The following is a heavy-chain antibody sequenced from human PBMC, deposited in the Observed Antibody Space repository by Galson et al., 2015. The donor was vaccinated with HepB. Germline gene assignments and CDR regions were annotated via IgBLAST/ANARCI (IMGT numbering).Heavy chain of an antibody. V-gene: IGHV3-20*04. CDR2: INWNGGST. Sequence: SCAASGFTFDDYAMSWVRQAPGKGLEWVSGINWNGGSTGYADSVKGRFTISRDNARNSLYLQMNSLRAEDTALYYCARDVKIPVAGTSMPNYWGQGTLVTVSS. D-gene: IGHD6-19*01. CDR3: ARDVKIPVAGTSMPNY. CDR1: GFTFDDYA. J-gene: IGHJ4*02.